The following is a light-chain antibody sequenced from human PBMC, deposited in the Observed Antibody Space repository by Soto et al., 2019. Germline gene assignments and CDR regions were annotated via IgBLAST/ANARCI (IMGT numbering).Light chain of an antibody. CDR3: QSYDSSLTVGV. J-gene: IGLJ3*02. Sequence: QSVLTQPPSVSGAPGQRVTISCTGSSSNTGAGYDVHWYQQLPGTVPKLLIYANSNRPSGVPDRFSGSKSGTSASLAITGRQAEDEADYYCQSYDSSLTVGVFGGGTKLTVL. CDR2: ANS. CDR1: SSNTGAGYD. V-gene: IGLV1-40*01.